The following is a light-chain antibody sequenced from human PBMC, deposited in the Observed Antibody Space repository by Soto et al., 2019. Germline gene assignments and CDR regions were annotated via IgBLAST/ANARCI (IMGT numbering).Light chain of an antibody. V-gene: IGKV3-20*01. Sequence: EIVLTQSPGTLSLSPGERATLSCRASQSVSSNYFAWYQQKPGQAPRLLIYGASSRATGIPDRFSGSGSRTDFTLTISRLEPEDFAVYYCQQYGSSLSITFGQGTRLEIK. CDR2: GAS. CDR1: QSVSSNY. CDR3: QQYGSSLSIT. J-gene: IGKJ5*01.